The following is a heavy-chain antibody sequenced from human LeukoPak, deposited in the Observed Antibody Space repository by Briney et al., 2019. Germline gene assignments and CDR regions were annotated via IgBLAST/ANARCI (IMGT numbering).Heavy chain of an antibody. J-gene: IGHJ2*01. V-gene: IGHV4-59*10. CDR1: GGSFSGFY. CDR2: IYTSGST. Sequence: PSETLSLTCAVYGGSFSGFYWSWIRQPAGKGLEWIGRIYTSGSTNYNPSLKSRVTISVDTSKNQFSLKLSSVTAADTAVYYCARVYYSNSYDYWYFDLWGRGTLVTVSS. CDR3: ARVYYSNSYDYWYFDL. D-gene: IGHD6-13*01.